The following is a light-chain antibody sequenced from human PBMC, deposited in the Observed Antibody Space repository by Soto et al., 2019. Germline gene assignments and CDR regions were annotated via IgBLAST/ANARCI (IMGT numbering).Light chain of an antibody. V-gene: IGKV1-5*01. Sequence: DIQLTQSPSTLSASVGDRVTITCRARQSITNWLAWYQQKPGEAPKLLIYDASSLESGVPSRLSGSGSGTEFTLTISSLQPDDFATYYCQQYNSYSWTFGQGTKVDI. CDR1: QSITNW. J-gene: IGKJ1*01. CDR2: DAS. CDR3: QQYNSYSWT.